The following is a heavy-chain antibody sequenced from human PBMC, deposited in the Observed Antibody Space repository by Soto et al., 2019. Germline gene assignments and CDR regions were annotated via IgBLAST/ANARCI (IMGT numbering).Heavy chain of an antibody. CDR2: IIPIFGTA. V-gene: IGHV1-69*06. CDR3: ARTYYYDSSGYPVYAEYFQH. D-gene: IGHD3-22*01. Sequence: QVQLVQSGAEVKKPGSSVKVSCKASGGTFSSYAISWVRQAPGQGLEWMGGIIPIFGTANYAQKFQGRVTITADKSTSTAYMELSSLRSEDTAVYYCARTYYYDSSGYPVYAEYFQHWGQGTLVTVSS. J-gene: IGHJ1*01. CDR1: GGTFSSYA.